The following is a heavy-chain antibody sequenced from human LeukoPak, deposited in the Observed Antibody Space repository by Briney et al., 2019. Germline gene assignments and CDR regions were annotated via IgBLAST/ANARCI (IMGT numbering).Heavy chain of an antibody. CDR2: MYWDDDE. D-gene: IGHD3/OR15-3a*01. CDR1: GLSLTTSGVG. Sequence: SGPTQVKPTQTLTLTCTLSGLSLTTSGVGVGWIRQPPGKALEWLAIMYWDDDERYSPSLKNRLALTQDASKTQVVLRMTNMDPADTCTYDCAGTTISGLLGDAFDIWGQGTMVTVFS. V-gene: IGHV2-5*02. J-gene: IGHJ3*02. CDR3: AGTTISGLLGDAFDI.